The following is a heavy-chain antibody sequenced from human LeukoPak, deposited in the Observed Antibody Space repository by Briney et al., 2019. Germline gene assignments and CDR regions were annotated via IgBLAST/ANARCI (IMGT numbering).Heavy chain of an antibody. CDR3: ARDAKYCSSWYPDFDY. V-gene: IGHV3-33*01. CDR1: GFTFSSYG. CDR2: IWYDGSNK. J-gene: IGHJ4*02. Sequence: GGSLRLSCAASGFTFSSYGMHWVRQAPGKGLEWVAVIWYDGSNKYYADSVKGRFTISRDNSKNTLYLQMNSLRAEDTAVYYCARDAKYCSSWYPDFDYWGQGTLVTVSS. D-gene: IGHD6-13*01.